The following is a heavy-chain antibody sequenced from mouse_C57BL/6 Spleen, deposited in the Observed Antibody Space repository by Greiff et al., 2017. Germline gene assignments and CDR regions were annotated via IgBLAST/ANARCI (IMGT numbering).Heavy chain of an antibody. Sequence: QVQLKQPGAELVMPGASVKLSCKASGYTFTSYWMHWVKQRPGQGLEWIGEIDPSDSYTNYNQKFKGKSTLTVDKSSSTAYMQLSSLTSEDSAVYYCAIYYDYSFAYWGQGTLVTVSA. J-gene: IGHJ3*01. CDR1: GYTFTSYW. D-gene: IGHD2-4*01. V-gene: IGHV1-69*01. CDR3: AIYYDYSFAY. CDR2: IDPSDSYT.